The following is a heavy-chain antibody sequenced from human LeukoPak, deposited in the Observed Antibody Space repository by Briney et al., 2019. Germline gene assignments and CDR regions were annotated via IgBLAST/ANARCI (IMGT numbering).Heavy chain of an antibody. V-gene: IGHV1-46*02. CDR2: INPSDDST. CDR3: ATPNWVRGAFDI. J-gene: IGHJ3*02. Sequence: ASVKVSCKASGYTFNSSYMHWVRQAPGQGLEWMGIINPSDDSTRYAQKFQGRVTMTKDTSTNTVYMHLSSLSSDDTAVYYCATPNWVRGAFDIWGQGTMVTVSS. CDR1: GYTFNSSY. D-gene: IGHD3-10*01.